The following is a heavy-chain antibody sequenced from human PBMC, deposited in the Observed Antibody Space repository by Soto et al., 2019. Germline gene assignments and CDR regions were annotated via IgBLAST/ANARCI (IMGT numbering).Heavy chain of an antibody. CDR3: ARPDDYIWGSYRYPGYFQH. V-gene: IGHV5-51*01. D-gene: IGHD3-16*02. CDR2: IYPGDSDT. Sequence: GESLKISCKGSGYSFTSYWIGWVRQMPGKGLEGMGIIYPGDSDTRYSPSFQGQVTISADKSISTAYLQWSSLKASDTAMYSSARPDDYIWGSYRYPGYFQHWGQGTLVTVSS. CDR1: GYSFTSYW. J-gene: IGHJ1*01.